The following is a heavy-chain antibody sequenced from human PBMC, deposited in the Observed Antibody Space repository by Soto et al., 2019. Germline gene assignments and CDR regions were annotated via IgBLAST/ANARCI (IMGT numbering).Heavy chain of an antibody. CDR1: GFTFSSYA. J-gene: IGHJ6*03. CDR2: ISGSGGST. V-gene: IGHV3-23*01. Sequence: EVQLLESGGGLVQPGGSLRLSCAASGFTFSSYAMSWVRQAPGKGLEWVSAISGSGGSTYYADSVKGRFTISRDNSKNTLYLQLNSLTAEDTAVYYCAKGWTGYYYYYMDVWAKGTTVTVSS. CDR3: AKGWTGYYYYYMDV. D-gene: IGHD3-3*01.